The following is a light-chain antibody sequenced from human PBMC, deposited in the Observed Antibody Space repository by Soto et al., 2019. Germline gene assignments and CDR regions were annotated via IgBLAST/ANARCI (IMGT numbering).Light chain of an antibody. CDR3: AAWDYSLNGYV. CDR2: NNN. J-gene: IGLJ1*01. V-gene: IGLV1-44*01. Sequence: QSVLTQPPSASGTPGQRVTISCSGSSCNIGSNTVNWYQQLPGTAPKLLIYNNNQRPSGVPDRFSGSKSGTSASLAISGLQLEGEADYYCAAWDYSLNGYVFGTGTKLTVL. CDR1: SCNIGSNT.